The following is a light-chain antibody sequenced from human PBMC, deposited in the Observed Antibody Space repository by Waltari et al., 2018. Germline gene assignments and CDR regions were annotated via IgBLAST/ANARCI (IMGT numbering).Light chain of an antibody. CDR3: QAWDSSTVV. J-gene: IGLJ3*02. CDR2: QDN. CDR1: KLGVNY. Sequence: SYELTQPPSVSVSPGRTATIPCPGDKLGVNYVCWYQKKPGQSPVVVIYQDNNRPSGIPERFSGSNSGNTATLTISGTQPLDEADYYCQAWDSSTVVFGGGTKLTVL. V-gene: IGLV3-1*01.